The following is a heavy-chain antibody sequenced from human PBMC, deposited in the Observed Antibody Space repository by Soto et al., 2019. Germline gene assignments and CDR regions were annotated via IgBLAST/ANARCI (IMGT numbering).Heavy chain of an antibody. CDR1: GFTFSSYS. CDR2: ISSSSSYI. J-gene: IGHJ6*02. Sequence: PGGSLRLSCAASGFTFSSYSMNWVRQAPGKGLEWVSSISSSSSYIYYADSVKGRFTISRDNAKNSLYLQMNSLRAEDTAVYYCARDDYCSSTSCYMVYYYYGMDVWGQGTTVTVSS. V-gene: IGHV3-21*01. CDR3: ARDDYCSSTSCYMVYYYYGMDV. D-gene: IGHD2-2*02.